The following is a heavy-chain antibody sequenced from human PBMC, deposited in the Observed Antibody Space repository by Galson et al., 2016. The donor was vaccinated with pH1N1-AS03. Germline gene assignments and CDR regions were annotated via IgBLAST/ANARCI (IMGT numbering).Heavy chain of an antibody. Sequence: SLRLSCAASGFTFSSYGMHWVRQAPGKGLEWVSGISWHSTIIDYADSVKGRFTISRDNAQNSLYLEMSSLRPEDTAVYFCAKDLLSGGWFTAADSWGQGTLVTVSS. D-gene: IGHD6-19*01. CDR3: AKDLLSGGWFTAADS. V-gene: IGHV3-9*01. CDR2: ISWHSTII. CDR1: GFTFSSYG. J-gene: IGHJ4*02.